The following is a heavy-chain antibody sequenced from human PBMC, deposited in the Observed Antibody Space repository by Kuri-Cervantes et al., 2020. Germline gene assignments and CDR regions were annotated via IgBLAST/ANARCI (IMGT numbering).Heavy chain of an antibody. J-gene: IGHJ6*02. V-gene: IGHV3-30-3*01. CDR3: AREQALRFLEWLLPTDYLHTTYYGMDV. CDR1: GFTFSSYA. Sequence: GGSLRLSCAASGFTFSSYAMHWVRQAPGKGLEWVAVISYDGSNKYYADSVKGRFTISRDNSKNTLYLQMNSLRAEDTAVYYCAREQALRFLEWLLPTDYLHTTYYGMDVWGQGTTVTVSS. D-gene: IGHD3-3*01. CDR2: ISYDGSNK.